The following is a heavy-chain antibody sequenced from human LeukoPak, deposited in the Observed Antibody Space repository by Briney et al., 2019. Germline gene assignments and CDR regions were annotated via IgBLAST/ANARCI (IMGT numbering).Heavy chain of an antibody. Sequence: GESLKISCKGSGYSFTSYWISWVRQMPGKGLEWVGRIDPSDSYTNYSPSFQGHVTISADKSISTAYLQWSSLKASDTAMYYCARHGPYCSGGSCYSYYYYGMDVWGQGTTVTVSS. CDR2: IDPSDSYT. CDR3: ARHGPYCSGGSCYSYYYYGMDV. D-gene: IGHD2-15*01. V-gene: IGHV5-10-1*01. CDR1: GYSFTSYW. J-gene: IGHJ6*02.